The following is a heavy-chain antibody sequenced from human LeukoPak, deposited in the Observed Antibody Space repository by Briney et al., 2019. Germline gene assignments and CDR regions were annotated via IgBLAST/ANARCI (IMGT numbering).Heavy chain of an antibody. J-gene: IGHJ4*02. V-gene: IGHV4-34*01. CDR2: INHSGST. Sequence: PSETLSLTCAVYGGSFSGYYWSWIRQPPGKGLEWIGEINHSGSTNYNPSLKSRVTISVDTSKNQFSLKLSSVTAADTAVYYCAKSTGYTYGLVYWGQGTLVTVSS. D-gene: IGHD5-18*01. CDR3: AKSTGYTYGLVY. CDR1: GGSFSGYY.